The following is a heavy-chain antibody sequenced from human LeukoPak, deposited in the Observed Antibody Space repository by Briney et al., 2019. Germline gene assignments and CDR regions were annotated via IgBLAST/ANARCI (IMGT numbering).Heavy chain of an antibody. CDR2: FDPEDGET. D-gene: IGHD3-10*01. Sequence: VASVKASCKVSGYTLTELSMHWVRQAPGKGLEWMGGFDPEDGETIYAQKFQGRVTMTEDTSTDTAYMELSSLRSEDTAVYYCTTNGELAILFDYWGQGTLVTVSS. J-gene: IGHJ4*02. V-gene: IGHV1-24*01. CDR3: TTNGELAILFDY. CDR1: GYTLTELS.